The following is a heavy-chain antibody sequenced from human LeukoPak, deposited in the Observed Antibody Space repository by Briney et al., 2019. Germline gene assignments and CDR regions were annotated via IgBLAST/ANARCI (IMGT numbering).Heavy chain of an antibody. V-gene: IGHV4-61*01. J-gene: IGHJ4*02. CDR3: ARGVFGAYFDY. CDR2: IYYSGST. CDR1: GGSVSSGSYY. Sequence: PSETLSLTCTVSGGSVSSGSYYWSWIRQPPGKGLEWIGYIYYSGSTNYNPSLKSRVTISVDTSKNQFSLKLSSVTAADTAMYYCARGVFGAYFDYWGLGALVTVSS. D-gene: IGHD3-10*01.